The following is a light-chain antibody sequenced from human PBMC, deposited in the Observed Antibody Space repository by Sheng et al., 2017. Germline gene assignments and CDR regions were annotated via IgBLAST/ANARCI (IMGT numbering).Light chain of an antibody. CDR1: QSVSNF. CDR3: QQADSFPLT. V-gene: IGKV3-11*01. Sequence: EIVLTQSPATLSLSPGERATLSCRASQSVSNFLAWYQHKPGQAPRLLIYDASNRAPGVPARFSGSGSGTDFTLTINSLQPDDSATYYCQQADSFPLTFGGGTRVEIK. CDR2: DAS. J-gene: IGKJ4*01.